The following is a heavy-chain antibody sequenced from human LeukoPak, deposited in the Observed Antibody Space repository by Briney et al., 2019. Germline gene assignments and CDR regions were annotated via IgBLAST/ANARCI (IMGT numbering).Heavy chain of an antibody. V-gene: IGHV3-53*04. J-gene: IGHJ6*02. CDR2: IYSVGIT. CDR3: GVVISVPQTGVGMDV. Sequence: PGGSLRLSCAASGFPVSSNYMSWVRQAPGKGLEWVSVIYSVGITYYAESVKGRFTISRHTSKNTLDLQMNSLRVEDTAVYYCGVVISVPQTGVGMDVWGQGTTVTVSS. D-gene: IGHD3-3*01. CDR1: GFPVSSNY.